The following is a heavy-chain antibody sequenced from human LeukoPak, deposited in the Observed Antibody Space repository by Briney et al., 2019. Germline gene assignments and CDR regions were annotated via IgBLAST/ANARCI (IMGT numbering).Heavy chain of an antibody. CDR1: GGTFSTYA. D-gene: IGHD4-23*01. V-gene: IGHV1-69*13. CDR3: ARGWLAETTVVTPYNY. Sequence: SVKVSCKPSGGTFSTYAINWVRQAPGQGPEWMGGIIPIFGTANYAQKFHGRVTITADESTSTAYMELSSLRSEDTAVYYCARGWLAETTVVTPYNYWGQGTLVTVSS. J-gene: IGHJ4*02. CDR2: IIPIFGTA.